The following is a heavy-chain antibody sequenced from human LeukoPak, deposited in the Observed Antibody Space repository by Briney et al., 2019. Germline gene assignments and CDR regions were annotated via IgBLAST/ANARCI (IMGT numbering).Heavy chain of an antibody. Sequence: PGGSLRLSCAASGFTFSDYYMSWLRQAPGKGLEWVSYISSDSSTIYYADSVKGRFTISRDNAKKSLYLQMNSLRTEDTAVYYCARDRRQWLSSYYFDYWGQGTLVTVSS. CDR2: ISSDSSTI. CDR3: ARDRRQWLSSYYFDY. D-gene: IGHD3-22*01. V-gene: IGHV3-11*04. J-gene: IGHJ4*02. CDR1: GFTFSDYY.